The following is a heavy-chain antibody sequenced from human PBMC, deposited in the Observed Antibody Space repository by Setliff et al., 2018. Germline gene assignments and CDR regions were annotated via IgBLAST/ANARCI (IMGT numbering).Heavy chain of an antibody. CDR2: INPNSGGT. J-gene: IGHJ4*02. Sequence: ASVKVSCKASGYIFSSYGINWVRQAPGQGLEWMGRINPNSGGTNYAQKFQGRVTMTRDTSINTAYMELSTLRYDDTALYYCARVPQEALYYYDRGHYIDYWGQGTLVTVSS. D-gene: IGHD3-22*01. CDR1: GYIFSSYG. V-gene: IGHV1-2*06. CDR3: ARVPQEALYYYDRGHYIDY.